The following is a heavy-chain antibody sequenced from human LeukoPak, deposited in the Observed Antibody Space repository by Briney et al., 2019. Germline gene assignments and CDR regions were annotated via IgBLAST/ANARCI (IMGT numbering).Heavy chain of an antibody. CDR2: IRSKAYGGTT. CDR3: TRDHVEAGLGYFDY. D-gene: IGHD5-24*01. V-gene: IGHV3-49*04. Sequence: GGSLRLSCTASGFTFGDYAMSWVRQAPGKGLEWVGFIRSKAYGGTTEYAASVKGRFTISRDDSKSIAYPQMNSLKTEDTAVYYCTRDHVEAGLGYFDYWGQGTLVTVSS. J-gene: IGHJ4*02. CDR1: GFTFGDYA.